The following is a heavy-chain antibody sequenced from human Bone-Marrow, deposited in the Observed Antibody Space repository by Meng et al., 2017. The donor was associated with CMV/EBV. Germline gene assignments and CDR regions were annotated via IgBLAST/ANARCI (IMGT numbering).Heavy chain of an antibody. J-gene: IGHJ5*02. CDR2: ISSSGSTI. V-gene: IGHV3-11*01. CDR1: GGSFSGYY. D-gene: IGHD6-13*01. Sequence: LSLTCAVYGGSFSGYYWSWIRQPPGKGLEWVSYISSSGSTIYYADSVKGRFTISRDNAKNSLYLQMNSLRAEDTAVYYCARDILNIAAAGTTTNEIDPWGQGTLVTVSS. CDR3: ARDILNIAAAGTTTNEIDP.